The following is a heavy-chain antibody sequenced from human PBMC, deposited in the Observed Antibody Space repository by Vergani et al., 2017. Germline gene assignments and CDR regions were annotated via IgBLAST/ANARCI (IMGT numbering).Heavy chain of an antibody. V-gene: IGHV3-30*02. CDR3: ANSVIAGNVCVAYVCMDV. J-gene: IGHJ6*02. Sequence: QVQILQSGGGVVQPGGSLRLSCTPSGFTLNTYGIHWVRQAPGKGLEWVSFIRYDGSIEYYGDSVKGRFTISRDKSQKTVNLQMNSLRTEDTAVYFFANSVIAGNVCVAYVCMDVWGRGTTVTVSS. CDR2: IRYDGSIE. D-gene: IGHD2/OR15-2a*01. CDR1: GFTLNTYG.